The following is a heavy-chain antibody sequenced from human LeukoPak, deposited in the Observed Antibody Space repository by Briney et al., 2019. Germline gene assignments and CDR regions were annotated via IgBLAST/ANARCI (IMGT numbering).Heavy chain of an antibody. CDR2: IKQSGSGK. CDR1: GFTFSSYW. V-gene: IGHV3-7*04. CDR3: AREELLWFGELLEKRAYGMDV. J-gene: IGHJ6*02. Sequence: GGSLRLSCAASGFTFSSYWMSWVRQAPGKGLEWMANIKQSGSGKYYVDSVKGRFTISRDNAKNSLYQQMNSLRAEDTAVYYCAREELLWFGELLEKRAYGMDVWGQGTTVTVSS. D-gene: IGHD3-10*01.